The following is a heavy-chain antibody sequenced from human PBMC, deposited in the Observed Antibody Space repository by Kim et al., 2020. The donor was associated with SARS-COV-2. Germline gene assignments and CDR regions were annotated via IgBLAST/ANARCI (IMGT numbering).Heavy chain of an antibody. D-gene: IGHD3-22*01. CDR2: ISSSSSTI. Sequence: GGSLRLPCAASGFTFSSYSMNWVRQAPGKGLEWVSYISSSSSTIYYADSVKGRFTISRDNAKNSLYLQMNSLRDEDTAVYYCAREVYYYDSSGYYYYGMDVWGQGTTVTVSS. J-gene: IGHJ6*02. CDR1: GFTFSSYS. V-gene: IGHV3-48*02. CDR3: AREVYYYDSSGYYYYGMDV.